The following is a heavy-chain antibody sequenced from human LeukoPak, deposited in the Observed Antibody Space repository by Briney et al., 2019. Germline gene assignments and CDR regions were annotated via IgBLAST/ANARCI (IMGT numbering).Heavy chain of an antibody. CDR2: ISGSGAST. CDR3: AKSGNNYYYSYMDV. J-gene: IGHJ6*03. CDR1: GFTFSSYA. D-gene: IGHD4-23*01. Sequence: SGGSLRLSCAASGFTFSSYAMSWVRQAPGKGLEWVSAISGSGASTYYADSVKGRFTISRDNSKNTLYLQMNSLRAEDTAVYYCAKSGNNYYYSYMDVWGKGTTVTVSS. V-gene: IGHV3-23*01.